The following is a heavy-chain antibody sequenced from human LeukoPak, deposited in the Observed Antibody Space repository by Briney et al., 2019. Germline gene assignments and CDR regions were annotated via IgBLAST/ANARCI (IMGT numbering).Heavy chain of an antibody. CDR2: IYYSGST. CDR1: GGSISSYY. CDR3: ARMSYTTNRDY. D-gene: IGHD1-14*01. Sequence: SETLSLTCTVSGGSISSYYWSWIRQPPGKGLEWIGYIYYSGSTNYNPSLKSRVTISVDTSKNQFSLKLSSVTAADTAVYYCARMSYTTNRDYWGQGTLVTVSS. J-gene: IGHJ4*02. V-gene: IGHV4-59*01.